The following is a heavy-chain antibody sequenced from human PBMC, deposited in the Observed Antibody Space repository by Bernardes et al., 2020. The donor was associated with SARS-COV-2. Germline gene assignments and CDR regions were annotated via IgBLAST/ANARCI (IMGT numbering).Heavy chain of an antibody. CDR1: GFTFSRFA. Sequence: GGSLRLSCVASGFTFSRFAMAWVRQVPGKGLEWVSAISAIGGSTYYAESVKGRFTISRDNSRNTLYLEMNSLRAEDTAVYYCSKNAKYSSSSMEVWGQGTTVTVS. J-gene: IGHJ6*02. CDR2: ISAIGGST. CDR3: SKNAKYSSSSMEV. D-gene: IGHD6-6*01. V-gene: IGHV3-23*01.